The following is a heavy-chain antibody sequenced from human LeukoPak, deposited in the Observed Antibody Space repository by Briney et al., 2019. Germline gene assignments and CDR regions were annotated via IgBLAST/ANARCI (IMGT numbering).Heavy chain of an antibody. D-gene: IGHD2-15*01. CDR2: ISYDGSNK. CDR3: ARDYGPYWSGPYYYMDV. Sequence: GGSLRLSCAASGFTFSSYAMHWVRQAPGKGLEWVAVISYDGSNKYYADSVKGRFTISRDNSKNTLYLQMNSLRAEDAAVYYCARDYGPYWSGPYYYMDVWGKGTTVTVSS. J-gene: IGHJ6*03. V-gene: IGHV3-30-3*01. CDR1: GFTFSSYA.